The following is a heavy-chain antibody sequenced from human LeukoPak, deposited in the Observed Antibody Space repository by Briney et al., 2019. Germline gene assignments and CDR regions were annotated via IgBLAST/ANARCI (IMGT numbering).Heavy chain of an antibody. V-gene: IGHV5-10-1*01. CDR3: ARSYSGYDYLDY. D-gene: IGHD5-12*01. J-gene: IGHJ4*02. CDR1: GYSFPSYW. CDR2: IDPSDSYT. Sequence: RGESLKISCKGSGYSFPSYWITWVRQMPGKGLEWMGRIDPSDSYTNYSPSFQGHVTISADKSISTAYLQWSSLKAPDTAMYYCARSYSGYDYLDYWGQGTLVTVSS.